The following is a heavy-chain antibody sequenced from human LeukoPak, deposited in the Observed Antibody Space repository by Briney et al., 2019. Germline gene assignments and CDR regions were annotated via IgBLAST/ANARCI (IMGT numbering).Heavy chain of an antibody. CDR2: SYGRDT. CDR1: GFTISSDA. V-gene: IGHV3-23*05. CDR3: SKRRRRETGPFES. J-gene: IGHJ4*02. D-gene: IGHD5-24*01. Sequence: GGSLRLSCVASGFTISSDAMTWARQAPGQGLEWVSASYGRDTDYADSVRGRFTISRDDSKNTLYLQMNGLRVEDTAVYYCSKRRRRETGPFESWGQGTLVTVSP.